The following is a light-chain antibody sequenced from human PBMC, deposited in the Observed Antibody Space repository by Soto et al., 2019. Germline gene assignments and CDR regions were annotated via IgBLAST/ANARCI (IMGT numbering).Light chain of an antibody. V-gene: IGLV1-47*01. Sequence: QAVLTQPPSASGTPGQRVTISCSGSGSNIGNNFVYWYQQLPGMAPRLLISRNNQRPSGVPDRFSASKSGTSASLAISGLRSEDESDYYCAAWDDSLTGFYVFGTGTKLTVL. J-gene: IGLJ1*01. CDR3: AAWDDSLTGFYV. CDR1: GSNIGNNF. CDR2: RNN.